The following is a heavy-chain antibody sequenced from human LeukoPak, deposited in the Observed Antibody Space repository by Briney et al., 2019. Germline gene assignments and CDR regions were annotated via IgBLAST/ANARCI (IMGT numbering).Heavy chain of an antibody. Sequence: GESLKISCKGSGNSFTSYWIGWVRQMPGKGLEWMGIIYPGDSDTRYSPSFQGQVTISADKSISTAYLQWSSLKASDTAMYYCARTPRNIAAAMGWFDPWGQGTLVTVSS. D-gene: IGHD6-13*01. CDR2: IYPGDSDT. CDR1: GNSFTSYW. J-gene: IGHJ5*02. CDR3: ARTPRNIAAAMGWFDP. V-gene: IGHV5-51*01.